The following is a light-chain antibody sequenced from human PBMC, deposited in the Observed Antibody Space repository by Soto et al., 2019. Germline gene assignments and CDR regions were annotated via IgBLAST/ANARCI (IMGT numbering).Light chain of an antibody. CDR1: NGDVGGYNY. CDR3: SSYTSSSTYV. J-gene: IGLJ1*01. Sequence: QSALTQPASVSGSPGQSITISCTGTNGDVGGYNYVSWYQQHPGKAHKLMIYDVSNRPSGVSNRFSGSKSGNTASLTISGLQAEDEADYYCSSYTSSSTYVFGTGTKLTVL. CDR2: DVS. V-gene: IGLV2-14*01.